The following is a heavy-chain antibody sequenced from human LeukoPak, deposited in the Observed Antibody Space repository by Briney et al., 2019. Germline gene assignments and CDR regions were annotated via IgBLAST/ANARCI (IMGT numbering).Heavy chain of an antibody. Sequence: GGSLRLSCAASGFTFSTHEMNWVRQSPGKGLEWVSYISSSTSRIYYADSVKGRFTISRDSARRSLFLQMNSLRDEDTAVYYCARDIHWAFDYWGQGTLVTVSS. J-gene: IGHJ4*02. CDR1: GFTFSTHE. CDR2: ISSSTSRI. CDR3: ARDIHWAFDY. D-gene: IGHD7-27*01. V-gene: IGHV3-48*02.